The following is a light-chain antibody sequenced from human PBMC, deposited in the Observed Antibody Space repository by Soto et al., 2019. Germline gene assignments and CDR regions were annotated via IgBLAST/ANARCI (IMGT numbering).Light chain of an antibody. CDR2: DVS. CDR1: SSDVGVYNY. J-gene: IGLJ3*02. CDR3: NSYTTSSTWV. V-gene: IGLV2-14*03. Sequence: QSALTQPASVSGSPGQSITISCTGTSSDVGVYNYVSWFQHHPGEAPKLIIYDVSNRPSGVSNRFSGSKSGSTASLTISGLQAEDEADYYCNSYTTSSTWVFGGGTQLTVL.